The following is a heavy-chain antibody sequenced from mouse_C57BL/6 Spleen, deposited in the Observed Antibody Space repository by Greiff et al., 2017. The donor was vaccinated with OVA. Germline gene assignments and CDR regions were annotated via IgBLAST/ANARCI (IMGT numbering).Heavy chain of an antibody. J-gene: IGHJ3*01. Sequence: EVKLLESGPGLVKPSQSLSLTCPVTGYSIPSGYYWNWIRQFPGNKLEWMGYISYDGSNNYNPSLKNRISITRDTSKNQFFLKLNSVTTEDTATYYCARDSGGQEGFAYWGQGTLVTVSA. CDR1: GYSIPSGYY. CDR3: ARDSGGQEGFAY. CDR2: ISYDGSN. D-gene: IGHD3-3*01. V-gene: IGHV3-6*01.